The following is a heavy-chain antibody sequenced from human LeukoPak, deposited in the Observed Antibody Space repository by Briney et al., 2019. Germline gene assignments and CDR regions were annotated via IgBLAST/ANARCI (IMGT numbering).Heavy chain of an antibody. D-gene: IGHD2/OR15-2a*01. CDR1: GYTFTSYY. J-gene: IGHJ5*02. V-gene: IGHV1-8*03. CDR3: ARGRAGFYPDP. Sequence: ASVKVSCTASGYTFTSYYISWVRQATGQGLEWLGWIHPNSGDTGYAQKFQGRITFTRDISISTTYMEVSGLRAEDTAVYYCARGRAGFYPDPWGQGTLVTVSS. CDR2: IHPNSGDT.